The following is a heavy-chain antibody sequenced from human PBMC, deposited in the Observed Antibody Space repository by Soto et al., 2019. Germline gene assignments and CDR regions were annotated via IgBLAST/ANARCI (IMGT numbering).Heavy chain of an antibody. CDR1: GYTFTGHY. CDR2: IGPKNGDS. J-gene: IGHJ4*02. V-gene: IGHV1-2*02. D-gene: IGHD3-3*02. Sequence: QVQLVQSGAEVKESGASVKVSCKASGYTFTGHYIHWVRQAPGQGFEWVGEIGPKNGDSRFAQKFQGRVAMTKDSSITTVYMELSNLSPDDTAVYYCGRGRSGEIGIFHWGKGTLVTVHS. CDR3: GRGRSGEIGIFH.